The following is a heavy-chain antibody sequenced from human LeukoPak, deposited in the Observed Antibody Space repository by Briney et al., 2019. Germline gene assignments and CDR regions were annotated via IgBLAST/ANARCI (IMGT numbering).Heavy chain of an antibody. J-gene: IGHJ4*02. CDR1: GFTFSDYY. CDR2: ISSSGSTI. Sequence: KAGGSLRLSCAASGFTFSDYYMSWIRQAPGKGLEWVSYISSSGSTIYYADSVKGRFTISRDNSKNTLYLQMNSLRAEDTAVYYCAKEHYFGVVIMVDYWGQGTLVTVSS. D-gene: IGHD3-3*01. V-gene: IGHV3-11*01. CDR3: AKEHYFGVVIMVDY.